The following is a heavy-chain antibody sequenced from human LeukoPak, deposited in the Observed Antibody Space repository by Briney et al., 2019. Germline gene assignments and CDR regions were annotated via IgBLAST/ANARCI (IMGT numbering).Heavy chain of an antibody. CDR1: GYSFISYW. Sequence: GQSLRFACKGYGYSFISYWISWGRQMPGKGLEWMGRIDPSDSYTNYSPSFQGHVTISADKSISTAYLQWSSLKASDTAMYYCASMLSIAAAGTWRQATMVTVSS. J-gene: IGHJ4*02. CDR3: ASMLSIAAAGT. V-gene: IGHV5-10-1*01. D-gene: IGHD6-13*01. CDR2: IDPSDSYT.